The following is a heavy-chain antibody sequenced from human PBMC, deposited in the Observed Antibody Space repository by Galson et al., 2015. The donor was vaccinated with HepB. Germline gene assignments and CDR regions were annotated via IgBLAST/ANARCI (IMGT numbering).Heavy chain of an antibody. CDR3: ARGYTVSWYSGLGY. CDR2: IYSGGDT. CDR1: GFTVSTTY. D-gene: IGHD6-13*01. V-gene: IGHV3-53*01. Sequence: SLRLSCAASGFTVSTTYMTWVRQAPGKGLEWVSLIYSGGDTYYADSVKGRFTISRDESKNTVYLQMNTLRAEDTAVYYCARGYTVSWYSGLGYWGQGTLVTVSS. J-gene: IGHJ4*02.